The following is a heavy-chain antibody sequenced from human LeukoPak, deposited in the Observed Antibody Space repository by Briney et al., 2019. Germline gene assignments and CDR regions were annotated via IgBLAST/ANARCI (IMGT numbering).Heavy chain of an antibody. CDR1: GFTVSSNY. Sequence: GGSLRLSCAASGFTVSSNYMSWVRQAPGKGLEWVSVIYSGGSTYYADSVKGRFTISRDNSKNTLYLQMNSLRTEDTAVYYCARVARGYSHGTNWFDPWGQGTLVTVSS. CDR3: ARVARGYSHGTNWFDP. V-gene: IGHV3-66*02. CDR2: IYSGGST. J-gene: IGHJ5*02. D-gene: IGHD5-18*01.